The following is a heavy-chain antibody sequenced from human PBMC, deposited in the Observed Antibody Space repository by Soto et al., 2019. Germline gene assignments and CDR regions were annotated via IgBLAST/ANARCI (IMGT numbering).Heavy chain of an antibody. V-gene: IGHV6-1*01. CDR1: GDSVSNNNAA. CDR3: AGGSGSLSC. CDR2: TYYRSKWYN. D-gene: IGHD3-10*01. Sequence: SQTLSLTCAISGDSVSNNNAAWNWIRQSPSRGLEWLGRTYYRSKWYNEYAVSVKSRISINPDASKNQFSLQLNSVTPEDTAVYYCAGGSGSLSCWGQGTLVTVSS. J-gene: IGHJ4*02.